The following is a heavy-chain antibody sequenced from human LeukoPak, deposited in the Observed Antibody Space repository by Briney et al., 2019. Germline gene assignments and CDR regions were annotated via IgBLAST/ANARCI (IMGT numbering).Heavy chain of an antibody. V-gene: IGHV3-74*01. CDR1: GFTFSSYW. CDR2: INSDGSST. CDR3: ERVFCRSTVCPTWFAP. J-gene: IGHJ5*02. D-gene: IGHD2-2*01. Sequence: PGGSLRLSCAASGFTFSSYWMHWVRQAPGKGLVWVSRINSDGSSTSYADSVKGRFTISRDNAKNTLYLQMNSLRAEDTAVYYWERVFCRSTVCPTWFAPGGEGPLVTVS.